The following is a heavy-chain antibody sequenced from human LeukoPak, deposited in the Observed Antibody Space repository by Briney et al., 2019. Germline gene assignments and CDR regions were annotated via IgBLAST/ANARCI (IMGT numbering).Heavy chain of an antibody. V-gene: IGHV3-23*01. CDR2: ISGSGYNT. Sequence: GGPLRLSCAASGFTFSSYGMSWVRQAPGKGLEWVSTISGSGYNTYYADSVKGRFTISRDNSANTLYLQMNSLRAEDTALYYCAKHSGTYFIYYIDSCAQGALVTVSS. J-gene: IGHJ4*02. CDR3: AKHSGTYFIYYIDS. CDR1: GFTFSSYG. D-gene: IGHD1-26*01.